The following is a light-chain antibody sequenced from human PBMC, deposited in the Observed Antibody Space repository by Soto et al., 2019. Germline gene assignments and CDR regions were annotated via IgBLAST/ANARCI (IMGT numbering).Light chain of an antibody. CDR3: QVCDSSSDHVV. CDR1: NIGSKS. CDR2: DDS. J-gene: IGLJ2*01. V-gene: IGLV3-21*02. Sequence: SSDLTQPPSVSVAPGQTARITCGGSNIGSKSVHWYQQKPGQAPVLVVYDDSDRPSGIPERFSGSNSGNTVTLTISRVEARDEADYYCQVCDSSSDHVVFGGGTQLTVL.